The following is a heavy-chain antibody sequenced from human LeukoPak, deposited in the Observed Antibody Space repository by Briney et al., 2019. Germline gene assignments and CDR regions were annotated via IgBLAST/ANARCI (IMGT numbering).Heavy chain of an antibody. Sequence: QTGGSLRLSCTASGFTFSNYAMTWVRQAPGKGLEWVSSMNPVYYADSVKGRFTISRDNSKNTLYLQMNSLRAEDTAVYYCAKATTEYYYDSSGYGRRGYFDYWGQGTLVTVSS. D-gene: IGHD3-22*01. J-gene: IGHJ4*02. V-gene: IGHV3-NL1*01. CDR3: AKATTEYYYDSSGYGRRGYFDY. CDR1: GFTFSNYA. CDR2: MNPV.